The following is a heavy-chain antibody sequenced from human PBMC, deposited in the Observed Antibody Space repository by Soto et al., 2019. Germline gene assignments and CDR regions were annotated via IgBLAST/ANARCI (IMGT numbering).Heavy chain of an antibody. CDR2: INFSSGNT. CDR3: ARDSPSQYGMDV. J-gene: IGHJ6*02. Sequence: QVQLVQSGAELKKPGASVKVSCKASGYTFNSYDISWVRQAPGQGLEWMGWINFSSGNTIYAQKLQGRVTMTTDTSTSTAYMELRSQRSDDTAVYFCARDSPSQYGMDVWGQGTTVTVSS. CDR1: GYTFNSYD. V-gene: IGHV1-18*01.